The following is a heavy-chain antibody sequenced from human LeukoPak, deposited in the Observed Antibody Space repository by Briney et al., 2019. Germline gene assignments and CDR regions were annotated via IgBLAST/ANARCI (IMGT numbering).Heavy chain of an antibody. J-gene: IGHJ4*02. Sequence: ASVKVSCKASVYTFSSYGISWVRQAPGRGLEWMGWISAYKGNTNYAQKLQGRVTMTTDTSTSTAYMELRSLRSDDTAVYYCARDCPSCSNGLCGGDCYSGYWGQGTLVTVSS. D-gene: IGHD2-21*02. V-gene: IGHV1-18*01. CDR2: ISAYKGNT. CDR1: VYTFSSYG. CDR3: ARDCPSCSNGLCGGDCYSGY.